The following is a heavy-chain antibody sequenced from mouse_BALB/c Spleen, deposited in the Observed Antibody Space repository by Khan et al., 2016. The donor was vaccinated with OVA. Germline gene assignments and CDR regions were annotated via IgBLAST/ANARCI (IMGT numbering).Heavy chain of an antibody. CDR1: GYTFTDYY. CDR3: ARRNYFGYTFAY. D-gene: IGHD1-2*01. V-gene: IGHV1-77*01. CDR2: ISPGSGDT. Sequence: QVQLQQSGAELARPGASVKLSCKASGYTFTDYYINWVKQRTGQGLEWIGEISPGSGDTYYNERFKGKATLNADKYSSTAYMQLSSPPSEASAVYFCARRNYFGYTFAYWGQGTLVTVSA. J-gene: IGHJ3*01.